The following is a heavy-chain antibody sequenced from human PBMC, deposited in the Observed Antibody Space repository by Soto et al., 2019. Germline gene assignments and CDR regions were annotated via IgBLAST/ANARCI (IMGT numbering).Heavy chain of an antibody. V-gene: IGHV3-9*01. D-gene: IGHD3-9*01. CDR3: AKDMVSYDILTGYNI. J-gene: IGHJ3*02. CDR2: ISWNSGSI. CDR1: GFTFDDYA. Sequence: GGSLRLSCAASGFTFDDYAMHWVRQAPGKGLEWVSGISWNSGSIGYADSVKGRFTISRDNAKNSLYLQMNSLRAEDTALYYCAKDMVSYDILTGYNIWGQGTMVTVSS.